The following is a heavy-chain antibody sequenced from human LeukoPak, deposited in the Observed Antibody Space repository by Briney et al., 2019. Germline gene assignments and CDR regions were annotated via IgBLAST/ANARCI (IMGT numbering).Heavy chain of an antibody. J-gene: IGHJ3*02. V-gene: IGHV4-59*01. Sequence: PSETLSLTCTVSGGSISSYYWSWIRQPPGKGLEWIGYIYYSGSTNYNPSLKSRVTISVDTSKNQFPLKLSSVTAADTAVYYCARDDSDVDAFDIWGQGTMVTVSS. CDR1: GGSISSYY. D-gene: IGHD5-18*01. CDR3: ARDDSDVDAFDI. CDR2: IYYSGST.